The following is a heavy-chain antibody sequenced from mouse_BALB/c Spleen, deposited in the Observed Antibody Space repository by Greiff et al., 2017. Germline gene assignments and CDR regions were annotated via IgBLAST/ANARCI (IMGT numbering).Heavy chain of an antibody. V-gene: IGHV14-3*02. CDR3: AQRGYFHYFDY. D-gene: IGHD2-14*01. CDR2: IDPANGNT. J-gene: IGHJ2*01. CDR1: GFNIKDTY. Sequence: VQLKQSGAELVKPGASVKLSCTASGFNIKDTYMHWVKQRPEQGLEWIGRIDPANGNTKYDPKFQGKATITADTSSNTAYLQLSSLTSEDTAVYCCAQRGYFHYFDYWGQGTTLTVSS.